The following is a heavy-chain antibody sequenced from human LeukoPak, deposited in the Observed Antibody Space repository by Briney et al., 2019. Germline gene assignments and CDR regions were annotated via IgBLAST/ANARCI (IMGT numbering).Heavy chain of an antibody. D-gene: IGHD1-26*01. CDR1: GFTFSSYT. Sequence: GGSLRLSCAASGFTFSSYTMSWVRQAPGKGLEWVSSIGGSGGSTHYADSVKGRFTISRDNSKNTLYLQMNSLRVEDTALYYCAKDARGAGGLDYWGQGTLVTVSS. V-gene: IGHV3-23*01. J-gene: IGHJ4*02. CDR2: IGGSGGST. CDR3: AKDARGAGGLDY.